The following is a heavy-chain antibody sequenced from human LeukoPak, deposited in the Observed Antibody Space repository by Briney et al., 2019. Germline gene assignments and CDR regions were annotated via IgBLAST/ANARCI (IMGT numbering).Heavy chain of an antibody. D-gene: IGHD3-16*01. J-gene: IGHJ6*02. V-gene: IGHV3-66*01. Sequence: PGGSLRLSCAASGFTFSSNYMSWVRQAPGKGLEWVSVIYSGGSTYYADSVKGRFTISRGNSKNTLYLQMNSLRAEATAVYYCARDSWAGHYDYYYGMDVWGQGTTVTVSS. CDR2: IYSGGST. CDR1: GFTFSSNY. CDR3: ARDSWAGHYDYYYGMDV.